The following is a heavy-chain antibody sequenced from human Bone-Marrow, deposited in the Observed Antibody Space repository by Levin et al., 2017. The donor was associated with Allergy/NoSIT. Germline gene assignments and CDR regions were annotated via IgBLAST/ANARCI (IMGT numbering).Heavy chain of an antibody. CDR1: GFTFGDYA. J-gene: IGHJ4*02. CDR2: LSWNGALK. D-gene: IGHD4-17*01. Sequence: SLKISCAASGFTFGDYAMHWVRQPPGKGLEWVSGLSWNGALKGYADSVTGRFTISRDNARNSLYLQMNNLRVEDTAFYYCAKDTAVTTTSSFESWGQGILVIVSS. CDR3: AKDTAVTTTSSFES. V-gene: IGHV3-9*01.